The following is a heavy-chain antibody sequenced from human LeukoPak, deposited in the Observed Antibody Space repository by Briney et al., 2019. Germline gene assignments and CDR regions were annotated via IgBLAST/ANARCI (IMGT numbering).Heavy chain of an antibody. Sequence: SETMSLTWTVAGGSISTYYWSCIRQPAGKVLVWIGRIYTCGHTNYNPSLRAQVPISVDTSKNQFSLKLSSVTAADTAVYYCARHPAVVTGKGAFDIWGQGTMVTVSS. J-gene: IGHJ3*02. CDR3: ARHPAVVTGKGAFDI. D-gene: IGHD4-23*01. V-gene: IGHV4-4*07. CDR1: GGSISTYY. CDR2: IYTCGHT.